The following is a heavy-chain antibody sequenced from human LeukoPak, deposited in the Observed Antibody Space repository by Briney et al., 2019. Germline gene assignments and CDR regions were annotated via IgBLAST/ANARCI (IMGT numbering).Heavy chain of an antibody. CDR3: ARDFYSSSFGDY. Sequence: SVKVSCXASGGTFSSYAISWVRQAPGQGLGWMGRIIPIFGTANYAQKFQGRVTITTDESTSTAYMELSSLRSEDTAVYYCARDFYSSSFGDYWGQGTLVTVSS. V-gene: IGHV1-69*05. J-gene: IGHJ4*02. CDR1: GGTFSSYA. D-gene: IGHD6-6*01. CDR2: IIPIFGTA.